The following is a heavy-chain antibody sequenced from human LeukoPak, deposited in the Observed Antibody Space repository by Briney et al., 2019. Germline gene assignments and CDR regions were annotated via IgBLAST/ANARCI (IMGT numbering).Heavy chain of an antibody. V-gene: IGHV3-7*01. J-gene: IGHJ4*02. D-gene: IGHD3-10*01. CDR1: GFTFSSYW. CDR3: AREWRYGSGSPFSY. Sequence: GGSLRLSCAASGFTFSSYWMSWVRQAPGKGLEWVANIKQDGSEKYYVDSVKGRFTISRDNAKNSLYLQMNSLRAEDTAVYYCAREWRYGSGSPFSYWGQGTLVTVSS. CDR2: IKQDGSEK.